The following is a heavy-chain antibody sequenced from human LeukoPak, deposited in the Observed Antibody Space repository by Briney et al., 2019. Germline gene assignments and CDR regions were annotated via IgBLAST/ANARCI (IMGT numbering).Heavy chain of an antibody. D-gene: IGHD3-3*01. CDR2: INHSGST. CDR1: GGPFSGYY. Sequence: SQPLSLTCAVYGGPFSGYYWSWIRQPPGKGLEWIGEINHSGSTNYNPSLKSRVTISVDTSKNQFSLKLSSVTAADTAVYYCARGVWRFSGAFDIWGQGTMVTVSS. CDR3: ARGVWRFSGAFDI. J-gene: IGHJ3*02. V-gene: IGHV4-34*01.